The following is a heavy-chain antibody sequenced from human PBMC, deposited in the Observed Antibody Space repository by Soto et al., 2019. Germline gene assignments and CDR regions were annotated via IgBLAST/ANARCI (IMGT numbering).Heavy chain of an antibody. J-gene: IGHJ6*02. Sequence: LKISCKGSGYSFTSYWIGWVRQMPGKGLEWMGIIYPGDSDTRYSPSFQGQVTISADKSIGTAYLQWSSLKASDTAMYYCARHGLGYCSGGSCYSGYYYGMDVWGQGTTVTVSS. CDR1: GYSFTSYW. CDR2: IYPGDSDT. D-gene: IGHD2-15*01. V-gene: IGHV5-51*01. CDR3: ARHGLGYCSGGSCYSGYYYGMDV.